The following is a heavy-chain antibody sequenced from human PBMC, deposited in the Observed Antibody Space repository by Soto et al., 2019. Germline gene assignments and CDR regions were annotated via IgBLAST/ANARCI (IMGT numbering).Heavy chain of an antibody. J-gene: IGHJ5*02. CDR3: ARAQYDYVWGSYRPNWFDP. CDR2: IIPIFGTA. V-gene: IGHV1-69*01. D-gene: IGHD3-16*02. Sequence: QVQLVQSGAEVKKPGTSVKVSCKASGGTFSSYAISWVRQAPGQGLEWMGGIIPIFGTANYAQKFQGRVTIPADESTSTAYMELSSLRSEDTAVYYCARAQYDYVWGSYRPNWFDPWGQGTLVTVSS. CDR1: GGTFSSYA.